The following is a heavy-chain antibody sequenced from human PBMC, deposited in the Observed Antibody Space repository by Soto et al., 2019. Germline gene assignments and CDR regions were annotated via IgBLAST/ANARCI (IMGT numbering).Heavy chain of an antibody. CDR2: ISAYNGNT. CDR1: GYTFTSYG. D-gene: IGHD3-9*01. Sequence: ASVKVSCKASGYTFTSYGISWVRQAPGQGLEWMGWISAYNGNTNYAQKLQGRVTMTTDTSTRTAYMELRSLRSDDTAVYYCARDRDILTGYYLYNWFDPWGQGTLVTVSS. CDR3: ARDRDILTGYYLYNWFDP. J-gene: IGHJ5*02. V-gene: IGHV1-18*01.